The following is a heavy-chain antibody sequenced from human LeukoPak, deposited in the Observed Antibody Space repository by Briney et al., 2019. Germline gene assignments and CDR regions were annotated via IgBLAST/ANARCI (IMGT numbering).Heavy chain of an antibody. CDR3: AGLNYYDSSGYYAEYFQH. D-gene: IGHD3-22*01. V-gene: IGHV1-69*05. CDR1: GYTFTSYD. J-gene: IGHJ1*01. CDR2: IIPIFGTA. Sequence: GASVKVSCKASGYTFTSYDINWVRQAPGQGLEWMGGIIPIFGTANYAQKFQGRVTITTDESTSTAYMELSSLRSEDTAVYYCAGLNYYDSSGYYAEYFQHWGQGTLVTVSS.